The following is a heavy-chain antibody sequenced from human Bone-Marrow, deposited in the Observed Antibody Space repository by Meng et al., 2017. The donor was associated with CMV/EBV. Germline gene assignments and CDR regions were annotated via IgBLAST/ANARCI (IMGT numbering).Heavy chain of an antibody. Sequence: QVQLVQSGAEMKKPGASGKVSCKASGYTFPNYAIHWMRQAPGQRLEWMGLINPATSNAKYSQTFQGRVTITRDTSATTAYMELSGLRSEDTAIYYCAGGPYSSGWYGLVDYWGQGTLVTVSS. V-gene: IGHV1-3*01. J-gene: IGHJ4*02. CDR1: GYTFPNYA. CDR2: INPATSNA. D-gene: IGHD6-19*01. CDR3: AGGPYSSGWYGLVDY.